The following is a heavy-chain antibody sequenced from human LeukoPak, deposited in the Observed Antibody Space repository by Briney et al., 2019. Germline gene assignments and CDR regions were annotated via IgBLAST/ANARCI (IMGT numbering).Heavy chain of an antibody. Sequence: GGSLRLSCAASGFTFSSYEMNWGRQAPGKGLEWVSYISRSGSSIYYADSVKGRFTISRDNAKNSLYLQMSSLRAEDTSVYYCARLPSYCSSTSCLDYWGQGTLVTVSS. CDR1: GFTFSSYE. J-gene: IGHJ4*02. CDR2: ISRSGSSI. V-gene: IGHV3-48*03. CDR3: ARLPSYCSSTSCLDY. D-gene: IGHD2-2*01.